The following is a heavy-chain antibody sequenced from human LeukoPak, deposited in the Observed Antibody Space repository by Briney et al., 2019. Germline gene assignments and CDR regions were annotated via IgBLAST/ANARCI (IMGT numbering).Heavy chain of an antibody. CDR2: INHSGST. CDR3: ARGRLVRGVIALNSRPYFDY. Sequence: SETLSLTCAVYGGSFSGYYWSWIRQPPGKGLEWIGEINHSGSTNYNPSLKSRVTISVDTSKNQFSLKLSSVTAADTAVYYCARGRLVRGVIALNSRPYFDYWGQGTLVTVSS. V-gene: IGHV4-34*01. CDR1: GGSFSGYY. D-gene: IGHD3-10*01. J-gene: IGHJ4*02.